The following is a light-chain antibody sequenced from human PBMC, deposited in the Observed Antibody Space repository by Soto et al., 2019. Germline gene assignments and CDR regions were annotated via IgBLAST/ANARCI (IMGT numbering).Light chain of an antibody. CDR2: DVS. CDR1: SSDVGVYNY. J-gene: IGLJ1*01. CDR3: CSYAGSYTFV. V-gene: IGLV2-11*01. Sequence: QSVLTQPRSVSGSPGQSVTISCTGTSSDVGVYNYVSWYQQYPGKAPKIMIYDVSKRPSGVPDRFSGSKSDNMASLTISGLQAEDEADYYCCSYAGSYTFVFGIGTKV.